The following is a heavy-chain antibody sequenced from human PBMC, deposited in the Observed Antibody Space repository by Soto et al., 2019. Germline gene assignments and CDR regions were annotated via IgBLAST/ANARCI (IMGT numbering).Heavy chain of an antibody. J-gene: IGHJ4*02. CDR1: GYRFTAYD. Sequence: QVQVVQSGAGVKKPGATANVSCKASGYRFTAYDMHWVRQAPGQRLEWLCWINTATGDTKYSPSFQGRVTLTRDTSATTAYMELSGLRFEDTAVYYCARTRGYCSGGSCYPLDYWGQGTLVTVSS. CDR2: INTATGDT. V-gene: IGHV1-3*04. D-gene: IGHD2-15*01. CDR3: ARTRGYCSGGSCYPLDY.